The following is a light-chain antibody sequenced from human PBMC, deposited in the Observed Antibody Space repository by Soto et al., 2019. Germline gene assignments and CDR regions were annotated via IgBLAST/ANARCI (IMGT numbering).Light chain of an antibody. Sequence: EIALTQSPATLPLSPGEIATLSCRASQSVSTFFAWYQQKRGQAPRLLIYDPSKSSTGAPARFSGSGSGTDFTLTIISLEPEDFAVYYCQHRFEWPLAFGGGTTVEMK. J-gene: IGKJ4*01. CDR2: DPS. CDR3: QHRFEWPLA. V-gene: IGKV3-11*01. CDR1: QSVSTF.